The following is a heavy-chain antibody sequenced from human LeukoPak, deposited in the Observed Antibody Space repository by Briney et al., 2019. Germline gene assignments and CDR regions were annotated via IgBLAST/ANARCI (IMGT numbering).Heavy chain of an antibody. CDR1: GGTFSSYA. CDR3: ATIDEVGATATEGNY. D-gene: IGHD1-26*01. CDR2: IIPIFGTA. V-gene: IGHV1-69*13. Sequence: GASVKVSCKASGGTFSSYAISWVRQAPGQGLEWMGGIIPIFGTANYAQKFQGRVTITADESTSTAYMELSSLRSEDTAVYYCATIDEVGATATEGNYWGQGTLVTVSS. J-gene: IGHJ4*02.